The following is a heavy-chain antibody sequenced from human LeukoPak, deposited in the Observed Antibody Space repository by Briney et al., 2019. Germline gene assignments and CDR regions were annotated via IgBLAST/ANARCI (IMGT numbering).Heavy chain of an antibody. CDR2: ITATSSST. CDR3: AKAPLRYFDWLSAVGNYYYYMDV. Sequence: PGGSLRLSCAASGFTSSSYAMSWVRQAPGKGLEWVSAITATSSSTYDADSVQGRLTISRDNSKNTLFLQMNSLRPEDTAIYYCAKAPLRYFDWLSAVGNYYYYMDVWGKGTTVTISS. CDR1: GFTSSSYA. D-gene: IGHD3-9*01. V-gene: IGHV3-23*01. J-gene: IGHJ6*03.